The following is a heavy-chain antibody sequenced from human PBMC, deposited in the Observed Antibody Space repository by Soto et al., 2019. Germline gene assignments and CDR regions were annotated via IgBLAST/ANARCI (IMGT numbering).Heavy chain of an antibody. CDR2: ISGSGGST. V-gene: IGHV3-23*01. Sequence: GGSLRLSCAASGFTFSSYAMSWVRQAPGKGLEWVSAISGSGGSTYYADSVKGRFTISRDNSKNTLYLQMNSLRAEDTAVYYCATGRRGVYYFDYWGQGTLVTASS. CDR3: ATGRRGVYYFDY. J-gene: IGHJ4*02. CDR1: GFTFSSYA.